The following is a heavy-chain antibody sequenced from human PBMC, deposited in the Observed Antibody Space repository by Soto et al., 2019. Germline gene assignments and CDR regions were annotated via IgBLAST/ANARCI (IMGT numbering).Heavy chain of an antibody. CDR1: GGSFSGYY. J-gene: IGHJ4*02. V-gene: IGHV4-34*01. D-gene: IGHD6-13*01. CDR2: INHSGST. CDR3: ARGGYSGR. Sequence: QVQLQQWGAGLLKPSETLSLTCAVYGGSFSGYYWSWIRQPPGKGLEWIGEINHSGSTNYNPSLKSRVTISVDTSKNQFSLKLSSVTAADTSVYYCARGGYSGRWGQGTLVTVSS.